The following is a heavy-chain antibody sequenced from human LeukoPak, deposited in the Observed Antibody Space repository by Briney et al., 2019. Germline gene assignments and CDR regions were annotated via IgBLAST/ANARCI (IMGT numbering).Heavy chain of an antibody. Sequence: GGSLRLSCAASGFTVSSNYMSWVRQAPGKGLEWVSVIYSGGSTYYADSVKGRFTISRDNSKNTLYLQMNSLRAEDTAVYYCAKTTFGGVIVPFDYWGQGTLVTVSS. CDR2: IYSGGST. V-gene: IGHV3-53*01. CDR3: AKTTFGGVIVPFDY. D-gene: IGHD3-16*02. CDR1: GFTVSSNY. J-gene: IGHJ4*02.